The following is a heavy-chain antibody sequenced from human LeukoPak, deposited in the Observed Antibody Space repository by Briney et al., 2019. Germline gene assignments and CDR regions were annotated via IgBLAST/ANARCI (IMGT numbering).Heavy chain of an antibody. CDR3: ARVGLRFLEWLLSFDY. Sequence: ASVKVFCKASGYTFTGYYMHWVRQAPGQGLEWMGWINPNSGGTNYAQKFQGRVTMTRDTSISTAYMELSRLRSDDTAVYYCARVGLRFLEWLLSFDYWGQGTLVTVSS. V-gene: IGHV1-2*02. CDR1: GYTFTGYY. CDR2: INPNSGGT. J-gene: IGHJ4*02. D-gene: IGHD3-3*01.